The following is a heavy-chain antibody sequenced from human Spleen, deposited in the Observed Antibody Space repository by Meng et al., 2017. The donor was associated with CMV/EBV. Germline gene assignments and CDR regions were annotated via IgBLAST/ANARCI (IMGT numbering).Heavy chain of an antibody. CDR3: ASYWNYDDAFDI. V-gene: IGHV3-21*01. CDR1: GFTFSSYS. J-gene: IGHJ3*02. D-gene: IGHD1-7*01. Sequence: GGSLRLSCAASGFTFSSYSMNWARQAPGKGLEWVSSISSSSSYIYYVDSVKGRFTISRDNAKSSLYLQMNSLRAEDTAVYYCASYWNYDDAFDIWGQGTMVTVSS. CDR2: ISSSSSYI.